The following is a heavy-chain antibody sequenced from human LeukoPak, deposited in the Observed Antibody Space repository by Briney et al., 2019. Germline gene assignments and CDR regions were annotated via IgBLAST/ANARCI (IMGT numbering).Heavy chain of an antibody. V-gene: IGHV3-15*01. CDR2: IKSKTDGGTT. CDR3: TTAAHRYCSGGSCYSPRTRRDY. J-gene: IGHJ4*02. Sequence: GGSLRFSCAASGFTFSNAWMSWVRQAPGKGLEWVGRIKSKTDGGTTDYAAPVKGRFTISRDDSKNTLYLQMNSLKTEDTAVYYCTTAAHRYCSGGSCYSPRTRRDYWGQGTLVTVSS. CDR1: GFTFSNAW. D-gene: IGHD2-15*01.